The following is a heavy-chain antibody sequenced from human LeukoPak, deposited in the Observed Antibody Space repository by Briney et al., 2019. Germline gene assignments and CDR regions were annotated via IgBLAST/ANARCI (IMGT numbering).Heavy chain of an antibody. CDR1: GDSVSSNSAA. J-gene: IGHJ6*02. Sequence: SHTLSLTCAISGDSVSSNSAAWNCLRQSPSRGFEWLGRTYYRSKWYNDYAVSVKSRITINPDTSKNQFSLQLNSVTPEDTAVYYCARVQLLPSGYYYGMDVWGQGTTVTVSS. CDR3: ARVQLLPSGYYYGMDV. CDR2: TYYRSKWYN. D-gene: IGHD2-2*01. V-gene: IGHV6-1*01.